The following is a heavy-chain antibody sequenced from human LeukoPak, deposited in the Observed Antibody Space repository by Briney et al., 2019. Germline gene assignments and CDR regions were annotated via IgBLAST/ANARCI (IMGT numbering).Heavy chain of an antibody. CDR3: TRDGSVRRGNNNFYY. CDR2: ISPDTGDT. Sequence: GASVKVSCKASGYTFSAYYVHWVRLAPGQGLQWMGWISPDTGDTNYAQDFQGRVTMTRDTSISTVYMELSRLISDDTAVYYCTRDGSVRRGNNNFYYWGQGTLVTVSS. CDR1: GYTFSAYY. V-gene: IGHV1-2*02. D-gene: IGHD2-15*01. J-gene: IGHJ4*02.